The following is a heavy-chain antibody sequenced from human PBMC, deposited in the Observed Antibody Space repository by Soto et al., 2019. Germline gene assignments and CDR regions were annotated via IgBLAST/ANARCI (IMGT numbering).Heavy chain of an antibody. CDR2: ISWNSGGI. J-gene: IGHJ6*02. CDR3: VKGSFPTRSRRVGAAYV. CDR1: GFMFGDYV. D-gene: IGHD1-26*01. V-gene: IGHV3-9*01. Sequence: GVSMRVYCAASGFMFGDYVMHWVRQVPGKGPEWVSSISWNSGGIDYTDSVKGRFTIFRDNGKKSLYLQMNSLRDEDTALYSCVKGSFPTRSRRVGAAYVWVPVTVVTVSS.